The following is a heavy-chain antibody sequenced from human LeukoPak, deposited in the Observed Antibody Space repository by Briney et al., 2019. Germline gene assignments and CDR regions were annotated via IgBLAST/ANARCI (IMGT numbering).Heavy chain of an antibody. Sequence: SETLSLTCAVYGGSFSGYYWSWIRQPPGKGLEWIGEINQSGSTNYNPSLKSRVTISVDTSKNQFSLKLSSVTAADTAVYYCARDSSGYLDAFDIWGQGTMVTVSS. V-gene: IGHV4-34*01. CDR1: GGSFSGYY. CDR3: ARDSSGYLDAFDI. D-gene: IGHD3-22*01. CDR2: INQSGST. J-gene: IGHJ3*02.